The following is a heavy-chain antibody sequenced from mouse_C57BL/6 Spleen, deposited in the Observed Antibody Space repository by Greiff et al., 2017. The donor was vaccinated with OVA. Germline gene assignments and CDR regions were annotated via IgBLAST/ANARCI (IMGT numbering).Heavy chain of an antibody. D-gene: IGHD2-4*01. CDR3: ARGRGDYDVWFAY. V-gene: IGHV1-18*01. Sequence: VPLQQSGPELVKPGASVKIPCKASGYTFTDYNMAWVQQSPGKSLEWIGDINPNNGGTIYNQKFKGPATFTVDKSSSLAYMELRSRTSEDTAVYYCARGRGDYDVWFAYWGQGTLVTVSA. J-gene: IGHJ3*01. CDR2: INPNNGGT. CDR1: GYTFTDYN.